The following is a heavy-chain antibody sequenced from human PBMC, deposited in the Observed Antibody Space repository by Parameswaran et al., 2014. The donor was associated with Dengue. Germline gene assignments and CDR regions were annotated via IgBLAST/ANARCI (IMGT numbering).Heavy chain of an antibody. V-gene: IGHV3-9*01. J-gene: IGHJ4*02. CDR2: ISWNGGSI. D-gene: IGHD2-2*02. Sequence: WIRQPPGKGLEWVSSISWNGGSIGYADSVKGRFTISRDNAKNSLYLQMNSLRAEDTALYYCAEAYCSSTSCYSVNWGQGTLVTVSS. CDR3: AEAYCSSTSCYSVN.